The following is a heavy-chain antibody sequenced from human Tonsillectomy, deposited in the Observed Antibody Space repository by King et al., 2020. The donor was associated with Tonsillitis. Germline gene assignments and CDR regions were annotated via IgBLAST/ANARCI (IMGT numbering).Heavy chain of an antibody. CDR1: GFSFSDYG. V-gene: IGHV3-33*05. CDR2: TTYDGFDK. CDR3: AREDGAYLGS. Sequence: VQLVESGGGVVQPGRSLRVSCAASGFSFSDYGMHWVRQAPGKGLDWVAVTTYDGFDKYYGDSVKGRFTISRDDSKNTVYLLMNSLRAEDTAVYYCAREDGAYLGSWGQGTPVIVSS. J-gene: IGHJ4*02. D-gene: IGHD4-17*01.